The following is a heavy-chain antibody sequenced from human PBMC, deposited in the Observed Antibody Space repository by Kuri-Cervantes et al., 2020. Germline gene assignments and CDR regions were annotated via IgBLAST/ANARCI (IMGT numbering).Heavy chain of an antibody. D-gene: IGHD5-24*01. Sequence: SETLSLTCTVSGGSVSRGSYYWSWIRQPPGKGLEWIGEIYHSGSTNYNPSLKSRVTISVDKSKNQFSLKLSSVTAADTAVYYCVRGGDDGYFAYFNYWGQGTLVTVSS. CDR1: GGSVSRGSYY. V-gene: IGHV4-61*01. CDR2: IYHSGST. CDR3: VRGGDDGYFAYFNY. J-gene: IGHJ4*02.